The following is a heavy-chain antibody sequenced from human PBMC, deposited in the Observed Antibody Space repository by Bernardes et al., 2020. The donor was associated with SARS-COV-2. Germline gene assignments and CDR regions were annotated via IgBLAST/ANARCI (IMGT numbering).Heavy chain of an antibody. Sequence: SETLSLTCTVSGGSICAYYWSWFRQPPGKGLEWIGYLYYTGSTNYNPSLQSRVTISVDTSKNQFSLKLSSVTAADTAVYYCARGFDYWGQGILVTVSS. CDR3: ARGFDY. CDR2: LYYTGST. J-gene: IGHJ4*02. V-gene: IGHV4-59*01. CDR1: GGSICAYY.